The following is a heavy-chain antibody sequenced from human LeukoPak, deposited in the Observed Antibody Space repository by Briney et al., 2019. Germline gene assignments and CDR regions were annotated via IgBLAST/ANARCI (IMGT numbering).Heavy chain of an antibody. CDR1: GGTFSSYS. J-gene: IGHJ6*03. Sequence: GASVRVSCKASGGTFSSYSLSWVRQAPGQGLEWMEGIVPIFGTADYAQKFQGRATITTDDAASTVYLELTGLTSDDTAVYYCARSEITMVRGGIRTTKYDMDVWGKGTTVAVS. CDR3: ARSEITMVRGGIRTTKYDMDV. V-gene: IGHV1-69*05. CDR2: IVPIFGTA. D-gene: IGHD3-10*01.